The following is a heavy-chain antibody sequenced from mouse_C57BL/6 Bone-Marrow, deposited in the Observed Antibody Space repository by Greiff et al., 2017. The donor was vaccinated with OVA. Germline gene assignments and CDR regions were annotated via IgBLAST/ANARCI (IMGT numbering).Heavy chain of an antibody. Sequence: EVQVVESGGGLVQPGGSMKLSCVASGFTFSNYWMNWVRQSPEKGLEWVAQIRLKSDNYATHYAESVKGRFTISRDDSKSSVYLQMNNLRAEDTGIYYCPRDYYGSSYWYFDVWGTGTTVTVSS. V-gene: IGHV6-3*01. CDR3: PRDYYGSSYWYFDV. CDR1: GFTFSNYW. J-gene: IGHJ1*03. CDR2: IRLKSDNYAT. D-gene: IGHD1-1*01.